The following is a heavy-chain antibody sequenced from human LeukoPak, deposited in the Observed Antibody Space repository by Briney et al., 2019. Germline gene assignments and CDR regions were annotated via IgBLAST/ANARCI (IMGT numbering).Heavy chain of an antibody. D-gene: IGHD4/OR15-4a*01. CDR3: ARRAGAYSQPYDY. J-gene: IGHJ4*02. CDR1: GFTVSTNS. CDR2: IYSDNT. Sequence: GGSLRLSCTVSGFTVSTNSMSWVRRAPGKGLEWVSFIYSDNTHYSDSVKGRFTISRDNSKNTLYLQMNRLRGEDTAVYYCARRAGAYSQPYDYWGQGTLVTVSS. V-gene: IGHV3-53*01.